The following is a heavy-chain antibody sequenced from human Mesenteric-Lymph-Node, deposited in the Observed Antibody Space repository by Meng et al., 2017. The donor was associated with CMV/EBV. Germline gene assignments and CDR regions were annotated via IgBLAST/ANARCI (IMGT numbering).Heavy chain of an antibody. D-gene: IGHD2-2*02. J-gene: IGHJ5*02. CDR2: IYYSGST. CDR1: GGSISSSSYY. Sequence: SETLSLTCTVSGGSISSSSYYWGWIRQPPGKGLEWIGSIYYSGSTYYNPSLKSRVTISVDTSKNQFSLKLSSVTAADTAVYYCAREHIVVVPAAIISNWFDPWGQGTLVSVSS. V-gene: IGHV4-39*07. CDR3: AREHIVVVPAAIISNWFDP.